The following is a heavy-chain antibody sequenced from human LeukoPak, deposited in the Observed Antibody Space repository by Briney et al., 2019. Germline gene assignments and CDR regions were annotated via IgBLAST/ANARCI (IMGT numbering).Heavy chain of an antibody. Sequence: PSETLSLTCTVSGGSISSYYWSWIRQPPGKGLEWIGYIYYSGSTNYNPSLKSRVTISVDTSKNQFSLKLSSVTAADTAVYYCARGDYGDLPFDYWGQGTLVTVSS. CDR1: GGSISSYY. D-gene: IGHD4-17*01. J-gene: IGHJ4*02. V-gene: IGHV4-59*12. CDR3: ARGDYGDLPFDY. CDR2: IYYSGST.